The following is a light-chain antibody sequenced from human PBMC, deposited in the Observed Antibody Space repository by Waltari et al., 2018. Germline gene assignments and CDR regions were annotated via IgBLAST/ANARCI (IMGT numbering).Light chain of an antibody. V-gene: IGLV2-14*01. J-gene: IGLJ3*02. CDR2: EVS. CDR1: SSDIVAYKY. CDR3: SSFTSTNTLL. Sequence: QSALTQPASVSGSPGQSITISCTGTSSDIVAYKYVSWYQQYPDKAPKLIIYEVSNRPSGVSNRFSGSKSGNTASLSISGLQAEDESDYYCSSFTSTNTLLFGGGTKLTVL.